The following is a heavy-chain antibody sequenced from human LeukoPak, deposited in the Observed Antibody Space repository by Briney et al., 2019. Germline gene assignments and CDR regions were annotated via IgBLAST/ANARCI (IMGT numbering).Heavy chain of an antibody. D-gene: IGHD1-14*01. CDR2: ISYDGSNK. CDR1: GFTFSSYA. Sequence: GGSLRLSCAASGFTFSSYAMHWVRQAPGKGLEWVAVISYDGSNKYYADSVKGRFTISRDNSKNTLYLQMNSLRAEDTAVYYCARGPPHSPEDDWGQGTLVTVSS. CDR3: ARGPPHSPEDD. J-gene: IGHJ4*02. V-gene: IGHV3-30*14.